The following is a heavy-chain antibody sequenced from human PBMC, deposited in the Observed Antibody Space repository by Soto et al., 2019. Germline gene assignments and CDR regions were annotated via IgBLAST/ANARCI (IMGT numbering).Heavy chain of an antibody. CDR3: ATARYYYDSSGYYY. D-gene: IGHD3-22*01. CDR1: GHTLTELS. CDR2: FDPEDGET. J-gene: IGHJ4*02. Sequence: ASVKVSCKVSGHTLTELSMHWVRQAPGKGLERMGGFDPEDGETIYAQKFQGRVTMTEDTSTDTAYMELSSLRSEDTAVYYCATARYYYDSSGYYYWGQGTLVTVSS. V-gene: IGHV1-24*01.